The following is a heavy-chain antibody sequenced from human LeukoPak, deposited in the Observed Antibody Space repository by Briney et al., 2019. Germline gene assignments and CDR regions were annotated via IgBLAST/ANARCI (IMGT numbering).Heavy chain of an antibody. Sequence: GGSLRLSCAASGFAFSSHGMHWVRQAPGKGLEWVAFIRYDGSNKYYADSVKGRFTISRDNSKNTLYLQMNSLRAEDTAVYYCAKDPDPPGNYFDYWGQGTLVTVSS. CDR1: GFAFSSHG. J-gene: IGHJ4*02. CDR3: AKDPDPPGNYFDY. CDR2: IRYDGSNK. D-gene: IGHD1-14*01. V-gene: IGHV3-30*02.